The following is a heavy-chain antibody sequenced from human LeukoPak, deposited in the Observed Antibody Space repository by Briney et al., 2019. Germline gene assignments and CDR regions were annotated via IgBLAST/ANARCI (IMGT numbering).Heavy chain of an antibody. V-gene: IGHV4-39*07. J-gene: IGHJ4*02. CDR2: IYYSGRT. Sequence: PSETLSLTCTVSGGSISSSRYYWGWIRQPPGKGLEWIGSIYYSGRTYYDPSLKSRVTISVDTSKNQLSLKLSSVTAADTAVYYCARDRGGGYFDYWAQGTLVTVSS. D-gene: IGHD3-10*01. CDR3: ARDRGGGYFDY. CDR1: GGSISSSRYY.